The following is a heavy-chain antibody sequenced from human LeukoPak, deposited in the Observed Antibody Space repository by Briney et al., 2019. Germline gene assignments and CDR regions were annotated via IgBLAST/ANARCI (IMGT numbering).Heavy chain of an antibody. V-gene: IGHV3-21*01. CDR3: AGAYCSSTSCYTFIFDY. CDR2: ISSSSSYI. J-gene: IGHJ4*02. D-gene: IGHD2-2*02. Sequence: PGGSLRLSCAASGFTFSSYSMNWVRQAPGKGLEWVSSISSSSSYIYYADSVKGRFTIPRDNAKNSLYLQMNSLRAEDTAVYYCAGAYCSSTSCYTFIFDYWGQGTLVTVSS. CDR1: GFTFSSYS.